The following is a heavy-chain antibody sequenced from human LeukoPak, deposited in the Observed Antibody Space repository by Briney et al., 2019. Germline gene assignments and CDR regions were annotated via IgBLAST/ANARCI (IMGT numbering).Heavy chain of an antibody. J-gene: IGHJ4*02. CDR3: ATSSSLVFDY. D-gene: IGHD6-13*01. CDR1: VGSFSGYY. Sequence: SETLSLTXALYVGSFSGYYWSWIRQPPGKGLEWIGEINHSGSTNYNTSLKSRVTISVDTSKNQFSLKLSSVTAAVTAVYYCATSSSLVFDYWGQGTLVTVSS. CDR2: INHSGST. V-gene: IGHV4-34*01.